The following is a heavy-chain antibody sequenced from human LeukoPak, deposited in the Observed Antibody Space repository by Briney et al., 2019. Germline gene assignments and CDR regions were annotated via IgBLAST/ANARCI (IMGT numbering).Heavy chain of an antibody. CDR3: ARHGQQLVGDY. CDR2: FYPADSDT. CDR1: GYSFTNYW. D-gene: IGHD6-13*01. Sequence: GESLQISWKGFGYSFTNYWIGGVRQMPGKGLEGMGIFYPADSDTRYNPAFQGQVTMSADKSISTAYLQWSSLKASDTAMYYCARHGQQLVGDYWGEGTLVTVSS. J-gene: IGHJ4*02. V-gene: IGHV5-51*01.